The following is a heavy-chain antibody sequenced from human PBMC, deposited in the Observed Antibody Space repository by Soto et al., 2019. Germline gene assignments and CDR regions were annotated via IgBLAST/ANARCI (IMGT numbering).Heavy chain of an antibody. CDR3: ASPAGDGYAYGMDV. J-gene: IGHJ6*02. CDR1: GYTFTGYY. Sequence: ASVKVSCKASGYTFTGYYMHWVRQAPGQGLEWMGWINPNSGGTNYAQKFQGRVTMTRDTYISTAYMELSRLRSDDTAVYYCASPAGDGYAYGMDVWGQGTTVTVSS. D-gene: IGHD5-12*01. CDR2: INPNSGGT. V-gene: IGHV1-2*02.